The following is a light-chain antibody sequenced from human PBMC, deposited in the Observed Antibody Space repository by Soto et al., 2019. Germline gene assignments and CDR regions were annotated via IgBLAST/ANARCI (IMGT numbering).Light chain of an antibody. V-gene: IGLV2-14*03. CDR2: DVS. CDR1: SSDIGDSNY. Sequence: QSVLTPPASVSGSPGQSITISCTGTSSDIGDSNYVSWYQQHPGKAPKLVIYDVSNRPSGVSNRFSGSKSANTASLTISGLQAEDEADYYCSSFRSSSTSYVFGTGTKVTVL. CDR3: SSFRSSSTSYV. J-gene: IGLJ1*01.